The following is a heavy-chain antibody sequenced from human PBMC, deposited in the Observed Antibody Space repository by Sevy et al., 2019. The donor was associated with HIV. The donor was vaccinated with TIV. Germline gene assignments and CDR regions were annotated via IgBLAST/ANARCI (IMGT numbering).Heavy chain of an antibody. V-gene: IGHV3-9*01. CDR1: GFTFDDYA. J-gene: IGHJ6*02. CDR3: AKDRGGDTNYGLVIIPYGMDV. Sequence: GGSLRLSCAASGFTFDDYAMHWVRQAPGKGLEWVSGISWNSVSIGYADSVKGRFTISRNNAKNSLYLQMNSLRAEDTALYYCAKDRGGDTNYGLVIIPYGMDVWGQGTAVTVSS. CDR2: ISWNSVSI. D-gene: IGHD3-3*01.